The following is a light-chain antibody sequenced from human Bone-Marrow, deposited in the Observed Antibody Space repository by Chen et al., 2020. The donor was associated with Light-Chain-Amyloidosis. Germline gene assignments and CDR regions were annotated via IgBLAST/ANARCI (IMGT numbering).Light chain of an antibody. V-gene: IGKV3-11*01. CDR2: DAS. Sequence: EVVLTQSPATLSLSPGERATLSCRASQSLSTFLAWYQHKPGQAPRLLIYDASTRATGIPARFSGSGSGTDFTLTISSLEPEDFAVYYCQQRSIGPPITFGQGTRLEIK. CDR3: QQRSIGPPIT. CDR1: QSLSTF. J-gene: IGKJ5*01.